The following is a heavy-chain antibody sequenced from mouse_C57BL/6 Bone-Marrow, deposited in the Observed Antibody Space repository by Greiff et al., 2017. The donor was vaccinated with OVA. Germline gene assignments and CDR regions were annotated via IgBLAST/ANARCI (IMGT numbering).Heavy chain of an antibody. Sequence: VQLQQSGPELVKPGASVKLSCKASGYTFTSYDINWVKQRPGQGLEWIGWIYPRDGSTKYNEKFKGKATLTVDTSSSTAYMELHSLTSEDSAVYYCARGTTGERYYYAMDYWGQGTSVTVSS. CDR2: IYPRDGST. CDR1: GYTFTSYD. V-gene: IGHV1-85*01. CDR3: ARGTTGERYYYAMDY. J-gene: IGHJ4*01. D-gene: IGHD1-1*01.